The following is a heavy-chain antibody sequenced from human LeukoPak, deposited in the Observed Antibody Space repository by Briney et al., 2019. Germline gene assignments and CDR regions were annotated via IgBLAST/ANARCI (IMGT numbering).Heavy chain of an antibody. D-gene: IGHD1-26*01. CDR2: INHSGST. V-gene: IGHV4-34*01. CDR1: GGSFSGYY. Sequence: KPSETLSLTCAVYGGSFSGYYWSWIRQPPGKGLEWIGEINHSGSTNYNPSLKSRVTISVDTSKNQFSLKLSSVTAADTAVYYCARYSGNYYYMDVWGKGTTVTISS. J-gene: IGHJ6*03. CDR3: ARYSGNYYYMDV.